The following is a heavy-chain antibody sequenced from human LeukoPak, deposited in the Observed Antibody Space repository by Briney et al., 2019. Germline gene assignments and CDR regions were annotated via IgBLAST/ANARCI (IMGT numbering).Heavy chain of an antibody. CDR3: ARKTGYAFDI. CDR2: ISSSSSTI. D-gene: IGHD2-15*01. J-gene: IGHJ3*02. CDR1: GFTFSGYS. V-gene: IGHV3-48*02. Sequence: GGSLRLSCVASGFTFSGYSMIWVRQAPGRGLEWLSYISSSSSTISYADSVKGRFTISRDNAQNSLFLLMNSLRDEDTAVYYCARKTGYAFDIWGQGTMVTVSS.